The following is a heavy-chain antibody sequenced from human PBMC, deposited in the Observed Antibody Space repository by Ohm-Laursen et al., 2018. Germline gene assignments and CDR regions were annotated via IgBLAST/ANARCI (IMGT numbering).Heavy chain of an antibody. J-gene: IGHJ6*02. Sequence: SLRLSCAASGFTFDDYAMHWVRQAPGKGLEWVSGISWNSGSIGYADSVKGRFTISRDNAKNSLYLQMNSLRAEDTALYYCAKGDDGMDVWGQGTTVTVSS. CDR1: GFTFDDYA. V-gene: IGHV3-9*01. CDR2: ISWNSGSI. CDR3: AKGDDGMDV.